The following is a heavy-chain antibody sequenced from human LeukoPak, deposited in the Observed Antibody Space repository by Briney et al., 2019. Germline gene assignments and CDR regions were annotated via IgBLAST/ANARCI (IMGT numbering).Heavy chain of an antibody. D-gene: IGHD4-17*01. CDR1: GGSISSYY. Sequence: PSETLSLTCTVSGGSISSYYWSWIRQPPGKGLEWIGYIYYSGSTNYNPSLKSRVTISVDTSKNQFSLKLSSVTAADTAVYYCASVTVTTPYYYGMDVWGQGTTVTVSS. V-gene: IGHV4-59*12. CDR3: ASVTVTTPYYYGMDV. CDR2: IYYSGST. J-gene: IGHJ6*02.